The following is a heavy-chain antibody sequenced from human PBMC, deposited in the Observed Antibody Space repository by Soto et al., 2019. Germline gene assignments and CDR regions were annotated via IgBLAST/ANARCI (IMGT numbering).Heavy chain of an antibody. Sequence: PSETLSLTCTVSGGSISSSSYYWGWIRQPPGKGLEWIGSIYYSGSTYYNPSLKSRVTISVDTSKNQFSLKLSSVTAADTAVYYCARRWIEVDDFWSGYYEHPALFAPWGQGTLVTVSS. CDR2: IYYSGST. V-gene: IGHV4-39*01. D-gene: IGHD3-3*01. CDR1: GGSISSSSYY. J-gene: IGHJ5*02. CDR3: ARRWIEVDDFWSGYYEHPALFAP.